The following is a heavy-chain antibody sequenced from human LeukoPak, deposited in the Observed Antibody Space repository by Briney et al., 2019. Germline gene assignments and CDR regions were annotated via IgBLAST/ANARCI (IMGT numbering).Heavy chain of an antibody. CDR1: GYSFTSYW. J-gene: IGHJ3*02. D-gene: IGHD3-10*01. Sequence: GESLKISCKGSGYSFTSYWIGWVRQLPGKVLEWMEIIYPGDSDTSYSPSFQGRVTISADKPISTAYLQWSSLKASDTAMYYCARREREYYGSGSYVRDAFDIWGQGTMVTVSS. V-gene: IGHV5-51*01. CDR2: IYPGDSDT. CDR3: ARREREYYGSGSYVRDAFDI.